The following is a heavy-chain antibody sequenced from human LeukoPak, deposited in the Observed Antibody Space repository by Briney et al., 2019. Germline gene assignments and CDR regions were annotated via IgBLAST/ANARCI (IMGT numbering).Heavy chain of an antibody. V-gene: IGHV4-61*02. J-gene: IGHJ4*02. CDR3: ARDLGNTMIVGSFDY. CDR2: IYTSGST. D-gene: IGHD3-22*01. Sequence: SQTLSLTCTVSGGSISSGSYYWSWIRQPAGKGLEWIGRIYTSGSTNYNPSLKSRVTISVDTSKNQFSLKLSSVTAADTAVYYCARDLGNTMIVGSFDYWGQGTLVSVSS. CDR1: GGSISSGSYY.